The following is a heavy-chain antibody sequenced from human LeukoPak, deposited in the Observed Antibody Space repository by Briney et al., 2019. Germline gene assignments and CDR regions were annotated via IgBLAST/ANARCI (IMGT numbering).Heavy chain of an antibody. CDR2: IGGSGGST. V-gene: IGHV3-23*01. J-gene: IGHJ3*02. D-gene: IGHD3-3*01. Sequence: PGGSLRLSCAASGFTFSTYAMSWVRQAPGKGLEWVSAIGGSGGSTYYADSVKGRFTISRDNSKNTLYLHMNSLRAEDTAVYFCARGSRLGVVERDGFDIWGQGTMVTVSS. CDR3: ARGSRLGVVERDGFDI. CDR1: GFTFSTYA.